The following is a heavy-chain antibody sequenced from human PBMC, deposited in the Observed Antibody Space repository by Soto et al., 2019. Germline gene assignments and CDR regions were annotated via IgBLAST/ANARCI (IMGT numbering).Heavy chain of an antibody. Sequence: TSETLSLTCAVYGGSFSGYYWSWIRQPPGKGLEWIGEINHSGSTNYNPSLKSRVTISVDTSKNQFSLKLSSVTAADTAVYYCARERYYDSSGYDYWGQGTLVTVSS. CDR2: INHSGST. V-gene: IGHV4-34*01. J-gene: IGHJ4*02. D-gene: IGHD3-22*01. CDR3: ARERYYDSSGYDY. CDR1: GGSFSGYY.